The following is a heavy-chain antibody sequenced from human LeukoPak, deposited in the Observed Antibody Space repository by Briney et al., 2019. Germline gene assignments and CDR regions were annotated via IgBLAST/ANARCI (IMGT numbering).Heavy chain of an antibody. J-gene: IGHJ4*02. CDR2: IDWDDDK. V-gene: IGHV2-70*04. D-gene: IGHD6-6*01. CDR1: GFSLSTSGMR. Sequence: SGPALVNPTQTLTLTCTFSGFSLSTSGMRVSWIRQPPGKALEWLARIDWDDDKFYSTSLKTRLTISKDTSKNQVVLTMTNMDPVDTATYYCARMGREQLVFDYWGQGTLVTVSS. CDR3: ARMGREQLVFDY.